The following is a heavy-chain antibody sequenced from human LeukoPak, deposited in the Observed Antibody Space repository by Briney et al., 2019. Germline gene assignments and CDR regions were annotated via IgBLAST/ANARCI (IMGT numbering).Heavy chain of an antibody. J-gene: IGHJ6*03. D-gene: IGHD5-24*01. CDR3: ARGPKINYYYYYMDV. V-gene: IGHV4-39*01. Sequence: SETLSLTCTVSGGSISSSSYYWGWIRQPPGKGLEWIGSIYYSGSTYYNPSLKSLVTISVDTPKNQFSLKLSSVTAADTAVYYCARGPKINYYYYYMDVWGKGTTVTISS. CDR2: IYYSGST. CDR1: GGSISSSSYY.